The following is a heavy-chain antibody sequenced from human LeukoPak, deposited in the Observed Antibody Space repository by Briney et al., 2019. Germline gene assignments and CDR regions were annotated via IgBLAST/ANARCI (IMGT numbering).Heavy chain of an antibody. CDR2: IYYSGST. CDR1: GGSISSSSYY. Sequence: PSETLSLTRTVSGGSISSSSYYWGWIRQPPGKGLEWIGSIYYSGSTYYNPSLKSRVTISVDTSKNQFSLKLSSVTAADTAVYYCARRKNLVGATDYWGQGTLVTVSS. D-gene: IGHD1-26*01. CDR3: ARRKNLVGATDY. J-gene: IGHJ4*02. V-gene: IGHV4-39*01.